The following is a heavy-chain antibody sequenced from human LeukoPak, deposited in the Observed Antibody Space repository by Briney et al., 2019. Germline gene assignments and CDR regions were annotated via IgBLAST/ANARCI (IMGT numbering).Heavy chain of an antibody. V-gene: IGHV4-34*01. Sequence: SETLSLTCAVYGGSFSGYYWSWIRQPPGKGLEWIGEINHSGSTYYNPSLKSRVTISVDTSKNQFSLKLSSVTAADTAVYYCARADIVVVPAAIRYYFDYWGQGTLVTVSS. CDR1: GGSFSGYY. CDR3: ARADIVVVPAAIRYYFDY. J-gene: IGHJ4*02. CDR2: INHSGST. D-gene: IGHD2-2*01.